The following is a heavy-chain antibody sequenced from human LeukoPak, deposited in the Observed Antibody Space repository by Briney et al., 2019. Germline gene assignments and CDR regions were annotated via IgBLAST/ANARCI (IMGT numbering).Heavy chain of an antibody. V-gene: IGHV4-31*03. CDR1: GGSISSGGYY. D-gene: IGHD6-6*01. Sequence: SETLSLTCTVSGGSISSGGYYWSWIRQHPGKGLEWIGYIYYSGSTYYNPPLKSRATISVDTSKNQISLKLSSVTAADTAVYYCAGAARPGDEVWYWGQGTLVTVSS. CDR3: AGAARPGDEVWY. CDR2: IYYSGST. J-gene: IGHJ4*02.